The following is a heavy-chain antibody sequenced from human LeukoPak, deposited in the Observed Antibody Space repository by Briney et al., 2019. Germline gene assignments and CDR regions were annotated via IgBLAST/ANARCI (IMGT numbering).Heavy chain of an antibody. CDR3: ARDRRAPHYYDSRGGGLDS. CDR1: VYTFTGYY. CDR2: INPNSGGT. Sequence: ASEKVSCTASVYTFTGYYMPWVRQAPGQGPEWMGWINPNSGGTNCAEKFEGRITTTRDTSISTAYMELSRLRSDDTAVYYCARDRRAPHYYDSRGGGLDSWGQGTLVTVSS. J-gene: IGHJ4*02. D-gene: IGHD3-22*01. V-gene: IGHV1-2*02.